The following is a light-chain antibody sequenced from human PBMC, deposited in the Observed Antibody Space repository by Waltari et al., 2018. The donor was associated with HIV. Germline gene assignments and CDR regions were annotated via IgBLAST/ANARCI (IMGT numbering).Light chain of an antibody. Sequence: DIQMTQSPSSLSASVGDRVTITCRASQSISSYLNWYQQKPGKAPKLLIYAASSLQSGVPSRFSGSGSGTDFTLTISSLQPEDFATYYCQQSYSTPRTFGQGIKVEIK. J-gene: IGKJ1*01. CDR1: QSISSY. V-gene: IGKV1-39*01. CDR3: QQSYSTPRT. CDR2: AAS.